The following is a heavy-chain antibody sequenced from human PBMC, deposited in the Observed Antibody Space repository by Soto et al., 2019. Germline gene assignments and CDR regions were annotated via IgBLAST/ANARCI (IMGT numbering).Heavy chain of an antibody. CDR2: IYYSGST. Sequence: PSETLSLTCTVSGGSISSSSYYWGWIRQPPGKGLEWIGSIYYSGSTYYNPSLKSRVTISVDTSKNQFSLKLSSVTAADTAVYYCARPRAHYGMDVWGQGTTVTVSS. CDR1: GGSISSSSYY. J-gene: IGHJ6*02. CDR3: ARPRAHYGMDV. V-gene: IGHV4-39*01.